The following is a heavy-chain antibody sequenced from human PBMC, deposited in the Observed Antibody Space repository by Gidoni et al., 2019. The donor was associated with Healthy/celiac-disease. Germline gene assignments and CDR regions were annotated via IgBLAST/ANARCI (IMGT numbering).Heavy chain of an antibody. Sequence: QVQLQESGPGLVKPSQTLSLTCTVSGDSISSGGYYWSWIRQHPGKGLEWIGYIYYSGRTYYNPSLKSLVTISIDTSKNQFSLKLSSVTAADTAVYYCARVSGDYYDSSGYYYQPYYYYGMDVWGQGTTVTVSS. CDR3: ARVSGDYYDSSGYYYQPYYYYGMDV. CDR2: IYYSGRT. J-gene: IGHJ6*02. CDR1: GDSISSGGYY. V-gene: IGHV4-31*01. D-gene: IGHD3-22*01.